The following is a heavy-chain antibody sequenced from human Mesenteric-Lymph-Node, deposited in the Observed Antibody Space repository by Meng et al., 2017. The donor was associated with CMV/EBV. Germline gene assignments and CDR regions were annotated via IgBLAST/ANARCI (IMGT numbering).Heavy chain of an antibody. CDR2: IIPIFDTA. J-gene: IGHJ4*02. D-gene: IGHD2-8*01. V-gene: IGHV1-69*05. CDR1: GGTFYSYS. CDR3: ARGPGYCTNGECYDYFDY. Sequence: SVKVSCKASGGTFYSYSISWVRQAPGQGLEWMGGIIPIFDTANYAQNFQGRVTITTDESTSTAFMQLGSLRSEDTAVYYCARGPGYCTNGECYDYFDYWGQGTLVTVSS.